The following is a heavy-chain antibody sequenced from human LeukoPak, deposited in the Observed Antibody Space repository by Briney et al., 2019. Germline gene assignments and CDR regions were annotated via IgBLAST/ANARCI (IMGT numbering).Heavy chain of an antibody. D-gene: IGHD3-10*01. J-gene: IGHJ6*03. CDR1: GFTFSSYS. CDR3: GKARRFGELLFYYYYMDV. Sequence: GGSLRLSCAASGFTFSSYSMNWVRQAPGKGLEWVSFISSSSSYIYYADSVKGRFTISRDNAKNSLYLQMNSLRAEDTAVYYCGKARRFGELLFYYYYMDVWGKGTTVTISS. CDR2: ISSSSSYI. V-gene: IGHV3-21*04.